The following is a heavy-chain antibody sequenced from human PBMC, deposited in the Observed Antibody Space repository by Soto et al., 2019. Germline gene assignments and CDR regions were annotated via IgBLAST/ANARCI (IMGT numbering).Heavy chain of an antibody. J-gene: IGHJ6*02. CDR3: ARDPKFVVVSDALGVGMDV. Sequence: QVQLVQSGAEVKKPGSSVKVSCKASGGTFSSYAISWVRQAPGQGLEWMGGIIPIFGTANYAQKFQGRVTITADESTSTAYMELTSLRSEDTAVYYCARDPKFVVVSDALGVGMDVWGQGTTVTVSS. CDR2: IIPIFGTA. CDR1: GGTFSSYA. D-gene: IGHD2-21*02. V-gene: IGHV1-69*01.